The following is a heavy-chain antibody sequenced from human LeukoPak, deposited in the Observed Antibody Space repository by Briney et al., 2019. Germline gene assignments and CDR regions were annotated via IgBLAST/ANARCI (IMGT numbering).Heavy chain of an antibody. J-gene: IGHJ4*02. Sequence: TSETLSLTCSVSGGSISSSNYYWGWIRQPPGKGLEWIGIIYYSGSTYYNPSLKSRVTISIDTSKNQFSLKLSSVTAADTAVYYCAGPLLTYYSDSSAYSWGQGTLVTVSS. D-gene: IGHD3-22*01. CDR3: AGPLLTYYSDSSAYS. CDR1: GGSISSSNYY. V-gene: IGHV4-39*01. CDR2: IYYSGST.